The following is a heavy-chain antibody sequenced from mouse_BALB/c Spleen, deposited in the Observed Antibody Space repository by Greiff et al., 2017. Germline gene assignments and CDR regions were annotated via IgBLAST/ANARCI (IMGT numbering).Heavy chain of an antibody. D-gene: IGHD2-2*01. CDR2: ISSGSSTI. J-gene: IGHJ3*01. CDR3: ARGGYDGGFAY. Sequence: EVQLQESGGGLVQPGGSRKLSCAASGFTFSSFGMHWVRQAPEKGLEWVAYISSGSSTIYYADTVKGRFTISRDNPKNTLFLQMTSLRSEDTAMYYCARGGYDGGFAYWGQGTLVTVSA. CDR1: GFTFSSFG. V-gene: IGHV5-17*02.